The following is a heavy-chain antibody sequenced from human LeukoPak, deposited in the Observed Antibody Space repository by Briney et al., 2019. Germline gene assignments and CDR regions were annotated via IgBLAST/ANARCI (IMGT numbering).Heavy chain of an antibody. CDR1: GDSISTSSYY. V-gene: IGHV4-39*07. CDR2: IYYSGST. D-gene: IGHD1-26*01. J-gene: IGHJ4*02. CDR3: ATTTIRLGY. Sequence: PSETLSLTCSVSGDSISTSSYYWGWIRQPPGKGLEWIGTIYYSGSTYYNPSLTSRVTISVDTSKNQFSLKLSSVTAADTAVYYCATTTIRLGYWGQGTLVTVSS.